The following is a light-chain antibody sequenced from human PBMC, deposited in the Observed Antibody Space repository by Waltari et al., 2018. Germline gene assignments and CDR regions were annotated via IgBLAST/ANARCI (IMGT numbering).Light chain of an antibody. J-gene: IGKJ1*01. V-gene: IGKV3-15*01. CDR2: GAS. CDR1: QSFSSN. Sequence: EIVMTQPPATLSVSPGERATLSCRASQSFSSNLAWYQQKPGQAPRLLIYGASTRATGIPARFSGSGSGTEFTLTISSLQSEDLAVYYCQQYNNWPGTFGQGTKVEIK. CDR3: QQYNNWPGT.